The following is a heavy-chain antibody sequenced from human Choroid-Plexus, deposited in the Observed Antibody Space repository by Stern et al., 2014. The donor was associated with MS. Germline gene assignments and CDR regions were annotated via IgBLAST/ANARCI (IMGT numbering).Heavy chain of an antibody. D-gene: IGHD3-3*01. V-gene: IGHV1-2*02. Sequence: QVQLVQSGAEVKKPGASVKVSCKTSGYIFTGYYIHWVRQAPGQGLEWMAWINPNTGGTKYEQEVQGRVTMSRDTSISTAYGELSSLTSDDTAVYYCARDQIGITSVGVVTDYYYLGMDVWGQGTTVTVSS. CDR2: INPNTGGT. CDR1: GYIFTGYY. CDR3: ARDQIGITSVGVVTDYYYLGMDV. J-gene: IGHJ6*02.